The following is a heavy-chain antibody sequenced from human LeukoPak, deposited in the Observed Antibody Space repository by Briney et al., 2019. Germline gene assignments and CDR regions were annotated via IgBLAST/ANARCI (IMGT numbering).Heavy chain of an antibody. D-gene: IGHD2-2*01. CDR2: INQSGST. V-gene: IGHV4-34*01. J-gene: IGHJ3*02. CDR1: GGSFSGYY. CDR3: ARGRWGYCSSTSCHGTAFDI. Sequence: PSETLSLTCAVYGGSFSGYYWSWIRQPPGKGLEWIGEINQSGSTNYNPSLKSRVTISVDTSKNQFSLKLSSVTAADTAVYYCARGRWGYCSSTSCHGTAFDIWGQGTMVTVSS.